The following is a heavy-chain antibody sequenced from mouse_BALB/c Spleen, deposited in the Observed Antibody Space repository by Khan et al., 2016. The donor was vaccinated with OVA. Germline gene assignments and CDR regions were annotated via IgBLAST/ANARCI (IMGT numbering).Heavy chain of an antibody. CDR3: ASRSV. V-gene: IGHV3-2*02. J-gene: IGHJ1*01. CDR2: ITYSGST. CDR1: GYSITGDYA. Sequence: EVQLQESGPGLVKPSQSLSLTCTVTGYSITGDYAWNWIRQFPGNKLEWMGYITYSGSTSYNPSLKSRISITRDTSKNQFFLQLNSVTTEDTATYFCASRSVWGAGTTVTVSS.